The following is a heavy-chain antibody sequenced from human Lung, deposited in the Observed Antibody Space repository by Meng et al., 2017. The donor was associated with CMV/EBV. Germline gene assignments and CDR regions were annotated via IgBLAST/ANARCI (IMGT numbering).Heavy chain of an antibody. CDR1: GFTFNNYG. D-gene: IGHD6-6*01. CDR2: LRYEGITN. V-gene: IGHV3-30*02. CDR3: AKDRSSSYFFDY. Sequence: GGSLRLXCAASGFTFNNYGMHWVRQIPGKGLEWVAYLRYEGITNYYADSVKGRFTISRDSSKNTLYLQMNSLRDDDTAVYYCAKDRSSSYFFDYWGQGALVTVSS. J-gene: IGHJ4*02.